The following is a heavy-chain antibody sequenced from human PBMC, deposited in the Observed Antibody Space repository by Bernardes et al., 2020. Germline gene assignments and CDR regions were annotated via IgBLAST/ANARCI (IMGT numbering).Heavy chain of an antibody. J-gene: IGHJ5*02. CDR3: CLIAARGSSNWFDP. CDR2: IIPIFGTA. V-gene: IGHV1-69*06. CDR1: GGTFSSYA. Sequence: SVKVSCKASGGTFSSYAISWVRQAPGQGLEWMGGIIPIFGTANYAQKFQGRVTITADKSTSTAYMELSSLRSEDTAVYYCCLIAARGSSNWFDPWGQGTLVTVSS. D-gene: IGHD6-6*01.